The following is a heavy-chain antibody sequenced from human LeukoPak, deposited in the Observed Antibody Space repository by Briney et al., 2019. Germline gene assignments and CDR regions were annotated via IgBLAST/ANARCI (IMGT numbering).Heavy chain of an antibody. J-gene: IGHJ6*03. CDR3: ARSSRQYHHMDV. CDR2: INHSGST. CDR1: GGSFSGYY. V-gene: IGHV4-34*01. Sequence: NPSETLSLTCAVYGGSFSGYYWSWIRQPPGKGLEWIGEINHSGSTNYNPSLKSRVTISVDTSKNQFSLKLSSVTAADTAVYYCARSSRQYHHMDVWGQGTTVTVSS.